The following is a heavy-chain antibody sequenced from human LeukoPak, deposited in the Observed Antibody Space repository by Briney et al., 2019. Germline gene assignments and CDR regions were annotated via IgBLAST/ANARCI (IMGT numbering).Heavy chain of an antibody. J-gene: IGHJ6*02. D-gene: IGHD3-10*01. V-gene: IGHV4-59*01. Sequence: PSETLSLTCTVSGGSISSYYWSWIRQPPGKGLEWIGYIYYSGSTNYNPSLKSRVTISVDTPKNQFSLKLSSVTAADTAVYYCARVHDSPGISDYYYYGMDVWGQGTTVTVSS. CDR1: GGSISSYY. CDR3: ARVHDSPGISDYYYYGMDV. CDR2: IYYSGST.